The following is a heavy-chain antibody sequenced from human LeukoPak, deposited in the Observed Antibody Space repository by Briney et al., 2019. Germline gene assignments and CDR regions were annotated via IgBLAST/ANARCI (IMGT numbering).Heavy chain of an antibody. Sequence: PGGSLRLSCAASGFTFSSYWMSWVRQAPGKGLEWVSGISWNSGSIGYADSVKGRFTISRDNAKNSLYLQMNSLRAEDTALYYCAKEGPGYSYGRIFDYWGQGTLVTVSS. CDR3: AKEGPGYSYGRIFDY. D-gene: IGHD5-18*01. J-gene: IGHJ4*02. V-gene: IGHV3-9*01. CDR1: GFTFSSYW. CDR2: ISWNSGSI.